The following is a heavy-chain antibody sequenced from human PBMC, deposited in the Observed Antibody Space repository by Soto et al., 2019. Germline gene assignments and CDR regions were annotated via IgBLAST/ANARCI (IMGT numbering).Heavy chain of an antibody. CDR1: YYSISSGYY. Sequence: SKTLSLNCSVSYYSISSGYYWGVIRQAPGKGLEWIGSIHHSGTTYYNPSLKSRVTMSADTAKNHFSLNLSSVTAADTAVYYCARDRGSNYESGGRFAPWGQGALVTVSS. V-gene: IGHV4-38-2*02. J-gene: IGHJ5*02. D-gene: IGHD4-4*01. CDR3: ARDRGSNYESGGRFAP. CDR2: IHHSGTT.